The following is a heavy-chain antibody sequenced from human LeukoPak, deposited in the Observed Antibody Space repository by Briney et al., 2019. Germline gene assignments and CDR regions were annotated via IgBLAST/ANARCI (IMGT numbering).Heavy chain of an antibody. D-gene: IGHD1-26*01. CDR1: GFTFSSYS. CDR3: ARDPYSGAYGDTYYYYMDV. CDR2: ITSSSIHI. V-gene: IGHV3-21*01. J-gene: IGHJ6*03. Sequence: PGGSLRLSCAASGFTFSSYSMNWVRQAPGKGLEWVSSITSSSIHIFYADSVRGRFTISRDNAENSLYLQLNSLRAEDTAIYYCARDPYSGAYGDTYYYYMDVWGKGTTVTVSS.